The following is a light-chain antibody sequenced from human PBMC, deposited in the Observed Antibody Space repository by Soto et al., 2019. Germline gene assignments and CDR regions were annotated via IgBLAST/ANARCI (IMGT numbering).Light chain of an antibody. V-gene: IGKV3-11*01. Sequence: EIVLTQSPATLSLSLGERATLSCRASQSVSSSLAWYQQKPGQAPRLLIYDASHRATGIPARFSGSGSWTHFTLTISSLEPEDFAVYYCQQRGDWWTFGQGTKVEIK. J-gene: IGKJ1*01. CDR2: DAS. CDR3: QQRGDWWT. CDR1: QSVSSS.